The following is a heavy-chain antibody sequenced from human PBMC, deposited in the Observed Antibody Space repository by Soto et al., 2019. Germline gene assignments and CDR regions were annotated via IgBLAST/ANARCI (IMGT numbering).Heavy chain of an antibody. V-gene: IGHV3-74*01. J-gene: IGHJ4*02. Sequence: PGGSLRLSCAASGFTFSSYWMHWVRQAPGKGLVWVSRINSDGSSTSYADSVKGRFTISRDNAKNKLYLQMNSLRAEDTAVYYCIVGATRPPDYWGQGTLVTVSS. D-gene: IGHD1-26*01. CDR3: IVGATRPPDY. CDR1: GFTFSSYW. CDR2: INSDGSST.